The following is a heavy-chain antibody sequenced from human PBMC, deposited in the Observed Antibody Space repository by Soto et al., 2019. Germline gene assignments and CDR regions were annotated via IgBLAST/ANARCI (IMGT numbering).Heavy chain of an antibody. CDR3: ARLSGDRYYYYYGMDV. J-gene: IGHJ6*02. D-gene: IGHD4-17*01. V-gene: IGHV5-51*01. Sequence: PGESLKISCKGSGYSFTSYWIGWVRQMPGKGLEWMGIIYPGDSDTRYSPSFQGQVTISADKSISTAYLQWSSLKASDTAMYYCARLSGDRYYYYYGMDVWGQGTTVTVSS. CDR1: GYSFTSYW. CDR2: IYPGDSDT.